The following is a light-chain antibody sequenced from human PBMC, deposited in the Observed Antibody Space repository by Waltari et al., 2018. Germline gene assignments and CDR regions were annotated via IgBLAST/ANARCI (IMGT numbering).Light chain of an antibody. Sequence: QSALTQPASVSGSPGQSITISCTGTSSDVGPSNYVSWYQQYPGKAPKLIIYDVSYRPSGVSIRFSGSKSGNTASQTISGLQAEDEADYYCNSYTTISTWVFGGGTKLTVL. CDR1: SSDVGPSNY. CDR3: NSYTTISTWV. CDR2: DVS. J-gene: IGLJ3*02. V-gene: IGLV2-14*03.